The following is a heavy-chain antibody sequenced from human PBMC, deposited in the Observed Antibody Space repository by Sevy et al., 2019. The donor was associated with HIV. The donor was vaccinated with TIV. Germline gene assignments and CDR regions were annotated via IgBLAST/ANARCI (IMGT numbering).Heavy chain of an antibody. V-gene: IGHV3-7*03. Sequence: GGSLSLSCVASGFTFSTFWMSWVRQAPGKGREWLANIKRDGREKYYVASVKGRFTISRDNAKTSLYLQMNSLRVEDTAVYYCARDCNSASCLWGMDVWGQGTMVTVSS. D-gene: IGHD1-26*01. J-gene: IGHJ6*02. CDR1: GFTFSTFW. CDR3: ARDCNSASCLWGMDV. CDR2: IKRDGREK.